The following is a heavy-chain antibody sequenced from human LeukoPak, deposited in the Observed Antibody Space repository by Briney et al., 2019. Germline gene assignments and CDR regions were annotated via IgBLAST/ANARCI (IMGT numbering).Heavy chain of an antibody. CDR3: ERRRRSQPFHY. CDR2: ICPGDFDT. V-gene: IGHV5-51*01. Sequence: GESLGISCQAPGFRFTNHLVGCVRPMPRKGLEWMGVICPGDFDTRYSPSFQGQVTISADKSLTTAYLMWSSLRSSVSAMYYCERRRRSQPFHYWGQGTLVTVSS. D-gene: IGHD3-10*01. CDR1: GFRFTNHL. J-gene: IGHJ4*02.